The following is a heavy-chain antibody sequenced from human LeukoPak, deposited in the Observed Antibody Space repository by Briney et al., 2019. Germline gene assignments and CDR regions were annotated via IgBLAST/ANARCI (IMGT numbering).Heavy chain of an antibody. CDR3: AKSARGVIGPYYYYYYMDV. CDR2: ISSTASTI. J-gene: IGHJ6*03. Sequence: GGSLRLSCAASGFTFSDYYMSWIRQAPGKGLEWVSYISSTASTIYYADSVKGRFTISRDNAKNSLFLQMNSLRAEDTAVYYCAKSARGVIGPYYYYYYMDVWGKGTTVTVSS. D-gene: IGHD3-10*01. V-gene: IGHV3-11*01. CDR1: GFTFSDYY.